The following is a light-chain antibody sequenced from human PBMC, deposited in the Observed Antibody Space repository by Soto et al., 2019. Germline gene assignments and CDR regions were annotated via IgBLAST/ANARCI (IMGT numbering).Light chain of an antibody. J-gene: IGKJ5*01. CDR2: GAS. CDR3: QQCGSSPIT. CDR1: QSVSSN. V-gene: IGKV3-20*01. Sequence: EIVMTQSPATPSVSPGERAPLSCRASQSVSSNLAWYQQKPGQAPRLLIYGASSRATGIPDRFSGSGSGTDFTLTISRLEPEDFAVYYCQQCGSSPITFGQGTRLEI.